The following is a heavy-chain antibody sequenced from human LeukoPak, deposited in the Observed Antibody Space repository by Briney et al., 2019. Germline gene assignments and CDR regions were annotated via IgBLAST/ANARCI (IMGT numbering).Heavy chain of an antibody. V-gene: IGHV3-48*01. Sequence: GGSLRLSCAASGFTFSSYSMNWVRQAPGKGLEWVSYISSSSSTIYYADSVKGRFTISRDNAKNSLYLQMNSLRAEDTAVYYCARGAHRIAAASKIDYWGQGTLVTVSS. CDR1: GFTFSSYS. D-gene: IGHD6-13*01. CDR3: ARGAHRIAAASKIDY. CDR2: ISSSSSTI. J-gene: IGHJ4*02.